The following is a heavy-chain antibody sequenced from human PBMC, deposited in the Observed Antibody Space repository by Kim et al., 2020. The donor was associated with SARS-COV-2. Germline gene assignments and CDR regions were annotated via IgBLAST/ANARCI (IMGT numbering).Heavy chain of an antibody. J-gene: IGHJ4*01. Sequence: ASVKVSCKSSGHPLTNNYGITWVRQAPGQGLEWMGWISGYNGNTNYARKLQGRVTMTIDTSTNTAYMELRSLKSDDTAVYYCATEGRDYCTGGSCFAYWG. CDR1: GHPLTNNYG. CDR2: ISGYNGNT. CDR3: ATEGRDYCTGGSCFAY. V-gene: IGHV1-18*04. D-gene: IGHD2-8*02.